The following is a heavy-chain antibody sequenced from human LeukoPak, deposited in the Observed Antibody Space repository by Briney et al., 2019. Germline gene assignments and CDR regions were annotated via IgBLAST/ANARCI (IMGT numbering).Heavy chain of an antibody. CDR1: GGSISTYY. CDR2: IYYSGST. J-gene: IGHJ5*02. CDR3: ARDNSGGGSGFDP. Sequence: SETLSLTCTVSGGSISTYYWSWIRQPPGKRLEWIGYIYYSGSTNYNPSLKSRAAISIDTSKNQFSLRLSSVTAADTAVYYCARDNSGGGSGFDPWGQGTLVTVSS. V-gene: IGHV4-59*01. D-gene: IGHD1-26*01.